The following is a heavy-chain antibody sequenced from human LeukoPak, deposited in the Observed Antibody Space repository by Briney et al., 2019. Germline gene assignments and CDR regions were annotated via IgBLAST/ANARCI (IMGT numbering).Heavy chain of an antibody. D-gene: IGHD5-24*01. CDR1: GFTFSGSA. J-gene: IGHJ3*02. Sequence: PGGSLRLSCAASGFTFSGSAMHWVRQASGKGLEWVGRIRSKANSYATAYAASVKGRFTISRDDSKNTAYLQMNSLKTEDTAVYYCTRLVDAWSSGWLQGKGYDAFDIWGQGTMVTVSS. CDR3: TRLVDAWSSGWLQGKGYDAFDI. CDR2: IRSKANSYAT. V-gene: IGHV3-73*01.